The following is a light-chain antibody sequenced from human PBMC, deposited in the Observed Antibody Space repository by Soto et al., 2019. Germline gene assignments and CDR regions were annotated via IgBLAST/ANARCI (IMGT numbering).Light chain of an antibody. V-gene: IGKV2-28*01. CDR3: MQALQTPVT. J-gene: IGKJ4*01. Sequence: DIVMTQSPLSLPVTPGEPASISWRSSQSLLHSNGYNYLDWYLQKPGQSPQLLIYLGSNRASGVPDRFSGSGSGTEFTLKISRVEAEDVGVYYCMQALQTPVTFGGGTKVEIK. CDR1: QSLLHSNGYNY. CDR2: LGS.